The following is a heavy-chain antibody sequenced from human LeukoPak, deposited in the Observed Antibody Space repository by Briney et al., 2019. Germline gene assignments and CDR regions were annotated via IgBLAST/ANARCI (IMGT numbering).Heavy chain of an antibody. J-gene: IGHJ4*02. CDR3: AGRGLYYYDSSGYYYVIDY. D-gene: IGHD3-22*01. CDR1: GYSFTSYW. V-gene: IGHV5-51*03. Sequence: GESLKISCKGSGYSFTSYWIGWVRQMPGKGLEWIGIIYLGDSDTRYSPSFQGQVTISADKSISTAYLQWSSLKASDTAMYYCAGRGLYYYDSSGYYYVIDYWGQGNLVTVSS. CDR2: IYLGDSDT.